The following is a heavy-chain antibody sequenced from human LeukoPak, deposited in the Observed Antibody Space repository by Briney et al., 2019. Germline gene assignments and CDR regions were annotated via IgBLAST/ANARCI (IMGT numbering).Heavy chain of an antibody. V-gene: IGHV1-2*02. D-gene: IGHD6-13*01. J-gene: IGHJ6*02. Sequence: ASVKVSCKASGYTFTGYYMHWVRQAPGQGLEWMGWINPNSGGTNYAQKFQGRVTMTRDTSISTAYMELSRLRSDDTAVYYCAREGQQLVLDYYYGMDVWGQGTTVTVSS. CDR1: GYTFTGYY. CDR2: INPNSGGT. CDR3: AREGQQLVLDYYYGMDV.